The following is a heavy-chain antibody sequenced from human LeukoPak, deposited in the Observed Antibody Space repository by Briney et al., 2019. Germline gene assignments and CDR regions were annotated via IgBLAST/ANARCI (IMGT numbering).Heavy chain of an antibody. V-gene: IGHV3-33*01. CDR2: IWYDGSNK. D-gene: IGHD4-23*01. J-gene: IGHJ6*02. Sequence: GGSLRLSCAASGFTFSSYGMHWVRQAPGKGLEWVAVIWYDGSNKYYADSVKGRFTISRDNSKNTLYLQMNSLRAEDTAVYYCARDWGYGGNSGYYYYGMDVWGQGTTVTVSS. CDR1: GFTFSSYG. CDR3: ARDWGYGGNSGYYYYGMDV.